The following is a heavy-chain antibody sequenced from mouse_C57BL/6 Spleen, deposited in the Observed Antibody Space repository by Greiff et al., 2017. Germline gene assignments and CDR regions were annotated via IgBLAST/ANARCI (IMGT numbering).Heavy chain of an antibody. CDR3: TRYYGKVYLDY. D-gene: IGHD1-1*01. CDR1: GYTFTDYE. V-gene: IGHV1-15*01. CDR2: IDPETGGT. Sequence: VQLKESGAELVRPGASVTLSCKASGYTFTDYEMHWVKQTPVHGLEWIGAIDPETGGTAYNQKFKGKAILTADKSSSTAYMELRSLTSEDSAVYYCTRYYGKVYLDYCGQGTTLTVSS. J-gene: IGHJ2*01.